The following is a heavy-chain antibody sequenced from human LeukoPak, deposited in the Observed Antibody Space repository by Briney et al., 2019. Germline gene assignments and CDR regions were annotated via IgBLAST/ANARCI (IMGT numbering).Heavy chain of an antibody. CDR1: GYTFTSYA. CDR3: ASRSVEMATIDY. J-gene: IGHJ4*02. D-gene: IGHD5-24*01. Sequence: ASVKVSCKASGYTFTSYAMHWVRQAPGQRLEWMGWINAGNGNTKYSQKFQGRVTITRDTSASTAYMELSSLRSEDTAVYYCASRSVEMATIDYWGQGTLVTVSS. V-gene: IGHV1-3*01. CDR2: INAGNGNT.